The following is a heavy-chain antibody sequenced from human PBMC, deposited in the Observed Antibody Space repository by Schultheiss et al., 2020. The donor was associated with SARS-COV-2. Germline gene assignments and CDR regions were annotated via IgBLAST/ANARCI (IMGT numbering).Heavy chain of an antibody. Sequence: SETLSLTCSVSSGSMGTYYWNWIRQSPGRGLEWIGYIYYSGSTYYNPSLKSRVTISVDTSKNQFSLKLSSVTAADTAVYYCAGSGYRYGARWWGQGTLVTVSS. J-gene: IGHJ4*02. D-gene: IGHD5-18*01. CDR1: SGSMGTYY. CDR2: IYYSGST. V-gene: IGHV4-59*04. CDR3: AGSGYRYGARW.